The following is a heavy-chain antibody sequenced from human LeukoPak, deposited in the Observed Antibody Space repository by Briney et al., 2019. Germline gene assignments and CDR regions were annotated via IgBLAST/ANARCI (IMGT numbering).Heavy chain of an antibody. CDR2: IKQDGSEK. CDR3: ALKPSGPYYFGY. J-gene: IGHJ4*02. D-gene: IGHD3-10*01. V-gene: IGHV3-7*01. Sequence: GGSLRLSCAGSGITFSSYWMSWVRQAPGKGPEWVANIKQDGSEKYYVDSVKGRFTISRDNVKNSLYLQMSSLRTEDTAVYYCALKPSGPYYFGYWGQGTLVTVSS. CDR1: GITFSSYW.